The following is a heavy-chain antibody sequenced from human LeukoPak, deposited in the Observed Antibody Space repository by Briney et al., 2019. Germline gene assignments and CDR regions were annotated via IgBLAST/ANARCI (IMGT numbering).Heavy chain of an antibody. Sequence: TGGSLRLSCAASGFTFSSYEMNWVRQAPGKGLEWVSYISSSGSTIYYADSVKGRFTISRDNAKNSLYLQMNSLRAEDTAVYYCARVATVSTYLFDFWGQGTLVTVSS. D-gene: IGHD5/OR15-5a*01. J-gene: IGHJ4*02. CDR2: ISSSGSTI. CDR1: GFTFSSYE. CDR3: ARVATVSTYLFDF. V-gene: IGHV3-48*03.